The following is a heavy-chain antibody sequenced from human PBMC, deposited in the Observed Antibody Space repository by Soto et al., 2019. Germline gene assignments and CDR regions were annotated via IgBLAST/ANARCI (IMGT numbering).Heavy chain of an antibody. CDR2: INAGNGKT. D-gene: IGHD1-1*01. CDR1: GYTFTDYA. V-gene: IGHV1-3*01. J-gene: IGHJ4*02. CDR3: GRGRWTQTTADYYLDY. Sequence: QVQFVQSGAEVKKPGASVKVSCKASGYTFTDYALHWVRQAPGQRLEWMGWINAGNGKTKYSQKFQGRVTITRDTSASTAYMELSSLRYEDTAVYYCGRGRWTQTTADYYLDYWGQGTLVTVSS.